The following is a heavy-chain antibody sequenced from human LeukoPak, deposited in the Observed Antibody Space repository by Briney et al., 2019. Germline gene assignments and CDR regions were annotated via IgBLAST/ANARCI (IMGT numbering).Heavy chain of an antibody. D-gene: IGHD3-22*01. CDR1: GFTVSSNY. CDR3: ARDPSRGPYYYDSSDDY. CDR2: IYSGGST. V-gene: IGHV3-66*01. Sequence: PGGSLRLSCAASGFTVSSNYMSWVRQAPGKGLEWVSVIYSGGSTYYADSVKGRFTISRDNSKNTLYLQMNSRRAEDTAVYYCARDPSRGPYYYDSSDDYWGQGTLVTVSS. J-gene: IGHJ4*02.